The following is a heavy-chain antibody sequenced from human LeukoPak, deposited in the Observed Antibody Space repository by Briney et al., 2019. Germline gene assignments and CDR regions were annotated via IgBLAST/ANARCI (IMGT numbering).Heavy chain of an antibody. D-gene: IGHD6-19*01. J-gene: IGHJ4*02. Sequence: GGSLRLSCAASGFTFSSYGMHWVRQAPGKGLEWVAVISYDGSNKYYADSVKGRFTISRDNSKNTLYLQMNSLRAEDTAVYYCAKEGGLGIAVAGTFDYWGQGTLVTVSS. CDR1: GFTFSSYG. CDR2: ISYDGSNK. V-gene: IGHV3-30*18. CDR3: AKEGGLGIAVAGTFDY.